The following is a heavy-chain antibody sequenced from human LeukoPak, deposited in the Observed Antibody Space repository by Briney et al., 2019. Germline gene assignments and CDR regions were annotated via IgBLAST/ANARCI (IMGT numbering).Heavy chain of an antibody. Sequence: SETLSLTCTVSGGSISSYCWSWIRQPPGKGLEWIGYIFYSGSTNYNPSLKSRVTISVDTSKNQFSLKLSSVTAADTAVYYCPRHRLINWFDPWGQGTLVTVSS. CDR2: IFYSGST. CDR1: GGSISSYC. J-gene: IGHJ5*02. V-gene: IGHV4-59*08. CDR3: PRHRLINWFDP. D-gene: IGHD2/OR15-2a*01.